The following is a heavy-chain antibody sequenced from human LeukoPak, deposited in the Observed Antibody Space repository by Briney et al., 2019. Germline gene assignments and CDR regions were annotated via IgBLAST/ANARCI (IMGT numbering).Heavy chain of an antibody. D-gene: IGHD3-3*02. CDR1: GGSISSYY. J-gene: IGHJ3*02. V-gene: IGHV4-59*01. Sequence: SETLSLTCTVSGGSISSYYWSWIRQPPGKGLEWIGYIYYIGSTNYNPSLKSRVTISVDTSKNQFSLKLSSVTAADTAVYYCARDHLGSLDAFDIWGQGTMVTVSS. CDR2: IYYIGST. CDR3: ARDHLGSLDAFDI.